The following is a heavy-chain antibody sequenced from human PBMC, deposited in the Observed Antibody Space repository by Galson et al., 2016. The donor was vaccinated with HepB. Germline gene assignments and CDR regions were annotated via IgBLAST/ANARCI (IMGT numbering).Heavy chain of an antibody. CDR3: ARLTWRGRDSRGNLFLFDY. CDR1: GFSLLTNGVG. D-gene: IGHD4-23*01. Sequence: PALVKPTQTLTLACTFSGFSLLTNGVGVGWIRQTPGQALEWLALIYWDDDQRYSPSLRSRLTITKDIRENRVVLTMTDIDPVDAGTFYCARLTWRGRDSRGNLFLFDYWGQGIRVTVSS. CDR2: IYWDDDQ. V-gene: IGHV2-5*02. J-gene: IGHJ4*02.